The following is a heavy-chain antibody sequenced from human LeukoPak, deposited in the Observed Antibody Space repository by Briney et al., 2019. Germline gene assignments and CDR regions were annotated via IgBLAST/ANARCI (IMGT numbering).Heavy chain of an antibody. D-gene: IGHD3-10*01. CDR3: ARGMVRPRCFDY. V-gene: IGHV1-46*01. J-gene: IGHJ4*02. Sequence: GASVKVSCKASGYTFTNHYMHWVRQAPGQGLEWLGLISPSGDKTWNAQKFQGRVTMTRDMSTSTVYMELSSLRSEDTAVYYCARGMVRPRCFDYWGQGTLVTVSS. CDR2: ISPSGDKT. CDR1: GYTFTNHY.